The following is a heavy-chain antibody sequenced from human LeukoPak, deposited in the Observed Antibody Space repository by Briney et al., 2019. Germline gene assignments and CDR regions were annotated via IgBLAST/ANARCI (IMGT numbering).Heavy chain of an antibody. J-gene: IGHJ4*02. D-gene: IGHD3-3*01. CDR2: INPSGGST. V-gene: IGHV1-46*01. CDR1: GYTFTSYY. Sequence: ASVKVSCKASGYTFTSYYMHWVRQAPGQGLEWMGIINPSGGSTSYAQKFQGRVTITADESTSTAYMELSSLRSEDTAVYYCARGSVTFGVVTPWYFDYWGQGTLVTVSS. CDR3: ARGSVTFGVVTPWYFDY.